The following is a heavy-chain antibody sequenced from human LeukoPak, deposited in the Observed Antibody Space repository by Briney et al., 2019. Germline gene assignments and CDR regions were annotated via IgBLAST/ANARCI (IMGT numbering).Heavy chain of an antibody. CDR3: ARSYGGNYDY. Sequence: QPGGSLRLSCAASGFTFSRYAMSWVRQAPGKGLEWVSAISGSGGSTYYVDSVKGRFTISRENAKSSLYLQMNSLRAGDTAVYYCARSYGGNYDYWGQGTLVTVSS. CDR2: ISGSGGST. J-gene: IGHJ4*02. D-gene: IGHD4-23*01. V-gene: IGHV3-23*01. CDR1: GFTFSRYA.